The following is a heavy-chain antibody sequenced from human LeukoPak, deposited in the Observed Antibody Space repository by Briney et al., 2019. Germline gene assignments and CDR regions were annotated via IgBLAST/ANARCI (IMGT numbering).Heavy chain of an antibody. CDR1: GFTFSDYY. CDR3: ARGLRGYSYFSYDYYMDV. CDR2: ISSSGSTI. J-gene: IGHJ6*03. Sequence: PGGSLRLSCAASGFTFSDYYMSWIRQAPGKGLEWVSYISSSGSTIYYADSVKGRFTISRDNAKNSLYLQMNSLRAEDTAVYYCARGLRGYSYFSYDYYMDVWGKGTTVTVSS. D-gene: IGHD5-18*01. V-gene: IGHV3-11*04.